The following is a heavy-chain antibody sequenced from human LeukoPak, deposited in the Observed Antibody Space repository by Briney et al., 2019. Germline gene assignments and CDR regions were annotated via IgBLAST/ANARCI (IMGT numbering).Heavy chain of an antibody. CDR3: AREKSVDYYYYYYMDV. CDR2: INHSGST. J-gene: IGHJ6*03. V-gene: IGHV4-34*01. CDR1: GGSFSGYY. Sequence: SETLSLTCAVYGGSFSGYYWSWIRQPPGKGLEWIGEINHSGSTNYNPSLKSRVTISVDTSKNQFSLKLSSVTAADTAVYYCAREKSVDYYYYYYMDVWGKGTTVTVSS.